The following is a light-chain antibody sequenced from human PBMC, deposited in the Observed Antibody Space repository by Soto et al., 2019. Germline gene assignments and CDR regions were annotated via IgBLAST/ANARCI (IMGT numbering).Light chain of an antibody. J-gene: IGKJ4*01. V-gene: IGKV1-39*01. CDR3: KQSYSTSLA. CDR1: QSISSY. CDR2: AAS. Sequence: DIQMTQSPSSLSASVGDRVTITCRASQSISSYLNWYQQKPGKAPKLLIYAASSLQRGVPSRFSGSGSGTDFTLTIRCLHPEDFATYYCKQSYSTSLAFGGATKLDIK.